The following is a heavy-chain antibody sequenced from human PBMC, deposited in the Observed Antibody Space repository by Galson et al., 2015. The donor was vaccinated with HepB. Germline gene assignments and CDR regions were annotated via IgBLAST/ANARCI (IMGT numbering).Heavy chain of an antibody. CDR2: IHPSGGST. CDR1: GYTFTNYY. V-gene: IGHV1-46*03. J-gene: IGHJ4*02. D-gene: IGHD4-23*01. Sequence: SVKVSCKASGYTFTNYYIHWVRQAPGQGLEWMGIIHPSGGSTSYAQKFQGRVTMTRDTSTCTVYMELTSLRSEDTAVYYCTKGYYGGNSGRFDYWAREPWSPSPQ. CDR3: TKGYYGGNSGRFDY.